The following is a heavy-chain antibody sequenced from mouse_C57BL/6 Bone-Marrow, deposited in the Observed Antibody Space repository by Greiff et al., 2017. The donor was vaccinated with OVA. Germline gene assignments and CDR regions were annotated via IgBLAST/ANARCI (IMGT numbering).Heavy chain of an antibody. J-gene: IGHJ3*01. CDR2: IRNKANGYTT. D-gene: IGHD1-1*01. CDR3: ARWYYYGSSYVSFAY. V-gene: IGHV7-3*01. CDR1: GFTFTDYY. Sequence: EVKLMESGGGLVQPGGSLSLSCAASGFTFTDYYMSWVRQPPGKALEWLGFIRNKANGYTTEYSASVKGRFTISRDNSHSILYLQMNALRAEDSATYYCARWYYYGSSYVSFAYWGQGTLVTVSA.